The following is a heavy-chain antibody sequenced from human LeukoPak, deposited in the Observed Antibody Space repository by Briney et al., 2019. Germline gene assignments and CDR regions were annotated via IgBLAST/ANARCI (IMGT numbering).Heavy chain of an antibody. CDR1: GYTFTGYY. Sequence: ASVKVSCKASGYTFTGYYMHWVRQAPGQGLEWMGWINPNSGGTNYAQKFQGRVTMTRDTSISTAYMELSRPRSDDTAVYYCARDYCSSTSCYGWFDPWGQGTLVTVSS. V-gene: IGHV1-2*02. CDR2: INPNSGGT. CDR3: ARDYCSSTSCYGWFDP. D-gene: IGHD2-2*01. J-gene: IGHJ5*02.